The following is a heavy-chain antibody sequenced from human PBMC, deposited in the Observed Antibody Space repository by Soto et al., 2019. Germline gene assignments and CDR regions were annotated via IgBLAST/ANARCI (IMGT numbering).Heavy chain of an antibody. CDR1: GGSISSGGYS. CDR2: IYHSGST. V-gene: IGHV4-30-2*01. CDR3: ARVPAP. J-gene: IGHJ5*02. Sequence: SETLSLTCAVSGGSISSGGYSWSWFRQPPGKGLEWIGYIYHSGSTYYSPSLKSRVTISVDRSKNQFSLKLSSVTAADTAVYYCARVPAPWGQGTLVP.